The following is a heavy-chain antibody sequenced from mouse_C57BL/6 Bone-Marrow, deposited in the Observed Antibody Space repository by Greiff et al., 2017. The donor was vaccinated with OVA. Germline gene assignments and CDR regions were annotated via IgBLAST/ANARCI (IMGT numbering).Heavy chain of an antibody. D-gene: IGHD2-2*01. CDR1: GYTFTSYG. CDR3: AGNGGGYDGGGYYYAMDY. CDR2: IYPRSGNT. V-gene: IGHV1-81*01. J-gene: IGHJ4*01. Sequence: VQLQQSGAELARPGASVKLSCKASGYTFTSYGISWVKQRTGQGLEWIGEIYPRSGNTYYNEKFKGKATLTADKSSSTAYMELRSLTSEDSAVYVCAGNGGGYDGGGYYYAMDYWGQGTSVTVSS.